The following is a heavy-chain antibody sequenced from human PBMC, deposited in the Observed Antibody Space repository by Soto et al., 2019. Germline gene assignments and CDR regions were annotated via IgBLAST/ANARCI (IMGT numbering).Heavy chain of an antibody. CDR1: GYTFTSYG. V-gene: IGHV1-18*01. CDR3: ARVGCSSTSCYRIVADFDY. J-gene: IGHJ4*02. Sequence: ASVKVSCKASGYTFTSYGISWVRQAPGQGLEWMGWISAYNGNTNYAQKLQGRVTMTTDTSTSTAYMELRSLRSDDTAVYYCARVGCSSTSCYRIVADFDYWGQGTLVTVSS. CDR2: ISAYNGNT. D-gene: IGHD2-2*02.